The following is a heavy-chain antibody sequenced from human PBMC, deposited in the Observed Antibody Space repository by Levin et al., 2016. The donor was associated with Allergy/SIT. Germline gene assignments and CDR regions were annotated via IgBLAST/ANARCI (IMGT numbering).Heavy chain of an antibody. D-gene: IGHD6-13*01. V-gene: IGHV1-69*08. J-gene: IGHJ6*02. CDR3: AREPAPAGTGRFYYYYGLDV. CDR2: IIPILDTT. Sequence: WVRQAPGQGLEWMGKIIPILDTTTYAQKFQGRVTITADKSTRTAYMELSSLRSADTAVYYCAREPAPAGTGRFYYYYGLDVWGHGTTVTVSS.